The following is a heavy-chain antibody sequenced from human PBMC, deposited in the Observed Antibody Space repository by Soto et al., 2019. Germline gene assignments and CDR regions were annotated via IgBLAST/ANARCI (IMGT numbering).Heavy chain of an antibody. CDR3: AREHAVVTPYYYYGMDV. D-gene: IGHD2-15*01. Sequence: GASVKVSCKASGGTFSSYAISWVRQAPGQGLEWMGGIIPIFGTANYAQKFQGRVTITADESTSTAYMELSSLRSEDTAVYYCAREHAVVTPYYYYGMDVWGQGTTVTVSS. J-gene: IGHJ6*02. CDR1: GGTFSSYA. CDR2: IIPIFGTA. V-gene: IGHV1-69*13.